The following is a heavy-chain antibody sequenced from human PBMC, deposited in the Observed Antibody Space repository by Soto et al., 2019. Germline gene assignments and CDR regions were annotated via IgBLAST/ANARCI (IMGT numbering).Heavy chain of an antibody. J-gene: IGHJ4*02. CDR3: VRDDIGPGIDY. CDR2: ISSSGSTI. V-gene: IGHV3-11*04. Sequence: GGSLRLSCAASGFTFSDYYMSWIRQAPGKGLEWVSYISSSGSTIYYADSVKGRFTISRDNAKSTLFLQMNSLSAEDTAVYYCVRDDIGPGIDYWGLGTLVTVSS. CDR1: GFTFSDYY.